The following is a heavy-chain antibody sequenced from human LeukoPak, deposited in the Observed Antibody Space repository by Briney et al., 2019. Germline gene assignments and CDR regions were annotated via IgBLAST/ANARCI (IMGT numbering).Heavy chain of an antibody. CDR1: GFISSSYW. CDR2: INQDGSVK. CDR3: SAGDVFDI. D-gene: IGHD1-26*01. J-gene: IGHJ3*02. Sequence: GGSLRLSCAASGFISSSYWMTWVRQAPGKGLEWVANINQDGSVKHYVDSVKGRFTVSRDNVKNSLYLEMNSLRAEDSAAYYCSAGDVFDIWGQGTMVTVSS. V-gene: IGHV3-7*01.